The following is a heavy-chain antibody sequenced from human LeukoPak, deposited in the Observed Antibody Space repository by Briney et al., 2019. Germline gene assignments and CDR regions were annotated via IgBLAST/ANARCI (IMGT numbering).Heavy chain of an antibody. CDR2: TYTGGNS. CDR1: GFTVSSIH. CDR3: ARGGRGSAAVVAPRSFDI. J-gene: IGHJ3*02. Sequence: GGSLRLSCAASGFTVSSIHMVWVRQAPGKGLEWVSVTYTGGNSYYADSVKGRFIIYRDISKNTLYLQMNSLRAEDSALYYCARGGRGSAAVVAPRSFDIWGQGTMVTVPS. D-gene: IGHD3-22*01. V-gene: IGHV3-53*01.